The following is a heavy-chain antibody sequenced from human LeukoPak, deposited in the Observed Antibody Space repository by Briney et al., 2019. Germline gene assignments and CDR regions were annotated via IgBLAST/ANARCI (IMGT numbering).Heavy chain of an antibody. J-gene: IGHJ2*01. CDR1: GFTFSSYW. CDR3: ARSSSSWTNWYFGL. Sequence: GGSLRLSCAASGFTFSSYWMQWVRQAPGKGLVWVSRINSDGSSTSYADSVKGRFTISRDNAKNTLYLQMNSLRAEDTAVYYCARSSSSWTNWYFGLWGRGTLVTVSS. CDR2: INSDGSST. V-gene: IGHV3-74*01. D-gene: IGHD6-13*01.